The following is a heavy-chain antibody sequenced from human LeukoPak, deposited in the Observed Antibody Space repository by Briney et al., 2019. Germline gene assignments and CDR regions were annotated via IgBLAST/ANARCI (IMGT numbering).Heavy chain of an antibody. V-gene: IGHV1-46*01. D-gene: IGHD5-24*01. CDR2: INPSGGST. CDR3: ASTPPGEMATISLDY. Sequence: ASVKVSCKASGYTFSDYYVHWVRQAPGQGLEWMGIINPSGGSTSYAQKFQGRVTMTRDTSTSTVYMELSSLRSEDTAVYYCASTPPGEMATISLDYWGQGTLVTVSS. J-gene: IGHJ4*02. CDR1: GYTFSDYY.